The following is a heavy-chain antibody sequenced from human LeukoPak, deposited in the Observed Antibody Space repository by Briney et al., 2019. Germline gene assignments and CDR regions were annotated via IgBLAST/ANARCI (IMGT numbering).Heavy chain of an antibody. D-gene: IGHD3-22*01. CDR3: AKDIAYYDSSGQSDY. CDR1: GFTFDDYA. V-gene: IGHV3-9*01. Sequence: GGSLRLSCAASGFTFDDYAMHWVRQAPGKGLEWVSGISWNSGSIGYADSVKGRFTISRDNAKNSLYLQMNSLRAEDTALYYCAKDIAYYDSSGQSDYWGQGTLVTVSS. J-gene: IGHJ4*02. CDR2: ISWNSGSI.